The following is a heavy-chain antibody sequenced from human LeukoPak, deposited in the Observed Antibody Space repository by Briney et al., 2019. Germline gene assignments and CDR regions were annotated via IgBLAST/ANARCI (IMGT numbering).Heavy chain of an antibody. D-gene: IGHD1-26*01. Sequence: GGSLRLSCAASGFTFDDYAMHWVRQAPGKGLEWVSGISWNSGSIGYADSVKGRFTISRDNAKNSLYLQMNSLRAEDTASYYCAKSLSGSYHTIDYWGQETLVTVSS. CDR3: AKSLSGSYHTIDY. J-gene: IGHJ4*02. V-gene: IGHV3-9*01. CDR1: GFTFDDYA. CDR2: ISWNSGSI.